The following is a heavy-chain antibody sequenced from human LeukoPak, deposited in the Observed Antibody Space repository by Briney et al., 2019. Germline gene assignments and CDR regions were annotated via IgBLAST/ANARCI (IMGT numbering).Heavy chain of an antibody. J-gene: IGHJ3*02. CDR2: ISGSGGST. CDR1: GFTFSSYG. CDR3: AKDWYYYDSSGYYWDAFDI. Sequence: GGSLRLSCAASGFTFSSYGMSWVRQAPGKGLEWVSAISGSGGSTYYADSVKGRFTISRDNAKTSLYLQMNSLRAEDTAVYYCAKDWYYYDSSGYYWDAFDIWGQGTMVTVSS. V-gene: IGHV3-23*01. D-gene: IGHD3-22*01.